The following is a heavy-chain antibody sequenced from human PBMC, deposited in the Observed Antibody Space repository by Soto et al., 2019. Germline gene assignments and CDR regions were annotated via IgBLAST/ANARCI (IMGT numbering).Heavy chain of an antibody. CDR2: ISYDGSNK. CDR1: GFTFSSYA. Sequence: GGSLRLSCAASGFTFSSYAMHWVRRAPGKGLEWVAVISYDGSNKYYADSVKGRFTISRDNSKNTLYLQMNSLRAEDTAVYYCARDLSPQYCSSTSCPTLRYGMDVWGQGTTVTVSS. V-gene: IGHV3-30-3*01. CDR3: ARDLSPQYCSSTSCPTLRYGMDV. D-gene: IGHD2-2*01. J-gene: IGHJ6*02.